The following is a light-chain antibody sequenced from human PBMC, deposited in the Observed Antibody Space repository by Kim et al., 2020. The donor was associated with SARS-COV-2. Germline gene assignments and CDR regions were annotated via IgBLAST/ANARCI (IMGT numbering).Light chain of an antibody. J-gene: IGKJ1*01. V-gene: IGKV1-16*01. CDR2: DAS. Sequence: PSVGYTVTFACRASQGISNSLALFQQKPGTAPKSLIYDASSLQSGVPSRFSGSGSGTDFTLTISSLQPEDFATYYCQQYNSYPRTFGQGTKVDIK. CDR1: QGISNS. CDR3: QQYNSYPRT.